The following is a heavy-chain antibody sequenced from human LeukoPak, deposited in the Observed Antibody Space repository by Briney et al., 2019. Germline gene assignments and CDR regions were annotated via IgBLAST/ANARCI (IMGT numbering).Heavy chain of an antibody. Sequence: SETLSLTCTVSGGSISSYYWNWIRQPAGKGLEWIGRIYSRGSTDYNPSLKSRVTMSVDTSKNQFSLNLSSVTAADSAVYYCARARGRLLLIDYWGQGTLVTVSS. V-gene: IGHV4-4*07. D-gene: IGHD2-15*01. J-gene: IGHJ4*02. CDR1: GGSISSYY. CDR3: ARARGRLLLIDY. CDR2: IYSRGST.